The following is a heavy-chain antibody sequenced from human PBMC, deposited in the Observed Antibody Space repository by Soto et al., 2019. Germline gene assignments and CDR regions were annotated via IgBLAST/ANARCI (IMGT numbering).Heavy chain of an antibody. CDR1: GGSISSSTYY. CDR2: IYYSGST. D-gene: IGHD1-26*01. CDR3: ARQNSGSYYEIDY. Sequence: QLQLQESGPRLVKPSETLSLTCTVSGGSISSSTYYWGWIRQPPGKGLEWIGSIYYSGSTYYNPSLKSRVTISVDTSKNQFSLKLTSVTAADTAVYYCARQNSGSYYEIDYWGQGTLVTVSS. J-gene: IGHJ4*02. V-gene: IGHV4-39*01.